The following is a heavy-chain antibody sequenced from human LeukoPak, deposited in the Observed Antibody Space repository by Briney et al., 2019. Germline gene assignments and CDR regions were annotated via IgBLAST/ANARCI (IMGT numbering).Heavy chain of an antibody. D-gene: IGHD3-10*01. V-gene: IGHV3-30*04. J-gene: IGHJ5*02. CDR2: ISYDGSNK. CDR1: GFTFSSYA. Sequence: GGSLRLSCAAPGFTFSSYAMHWVRQAPGKGLEWVAVISYDGSNKYYADSVKGRFTISRDNSKNTLYLQMNSLRAEDTAVYYCAKTVRGVIWSWFGPWGQGTLVTVSS. CDR3: AKTVRGVIWSWFGP.